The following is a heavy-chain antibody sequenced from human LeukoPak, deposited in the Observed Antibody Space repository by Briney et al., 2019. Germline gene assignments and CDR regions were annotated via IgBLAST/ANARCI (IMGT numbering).Heavy chain of an antibody. D-gene: IGHD5/OR15-5a*01. Sequence: SETLSLTCTVSGGSISSGSYYWSWIRQPAGKGLEWTGRIYTSGSTNYNPSLKSRVTISVDTSKNQFSLKLSSVTAADTAVYYCARDERRLGIDAFDIWGQGTMVTVSS. CDR2: IYTSGST. V-gene: IGHV4-61*02. CDR3: ARDERRLGIDAFDI. J-gene: IGHJ3*02. CDR1: GGSISSGSYY.